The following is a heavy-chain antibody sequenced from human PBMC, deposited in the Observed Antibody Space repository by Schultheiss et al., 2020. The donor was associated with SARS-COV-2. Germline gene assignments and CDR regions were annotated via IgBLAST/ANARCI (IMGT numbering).Heavy chain of an antibody. CDR2: IRSKAYGGTT. J-gene: IGHJ3*02. V-gene: IGHV3-49*04. CDR3: TRMVVATYAFDI. D-gene: IGHD2-15*01. Sequence: GESLKISCTASGFTFGDYAMSWVRQAPGKGLEWVGFIRSKAYGGTTEYAASVKGRFTISRDDSKSIAYLQMNSLKTEDTAVYYCTRMVVATYAFDIWGQGTMVTVSS. CDR1: GFTFGDYA.